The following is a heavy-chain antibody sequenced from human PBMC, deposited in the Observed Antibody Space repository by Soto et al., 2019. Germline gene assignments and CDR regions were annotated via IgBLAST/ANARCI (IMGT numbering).Heavy chain of an antibody. Sequence: QVQLRESGSGLVKPLETLSLTCGVSGGSLSGATYSWNWIRQPPGKGLEWIGYIFPSGTTYYNPSLKSRVTISIDVSKNQFSLSLRSFTDADTAVYYCARSREFDYWSQGTLVSVSS. V-gene: IGHV4-30-2*01. CDR1: GGSLSGATYS. J-gene: IGHJ4*02. CDR2: IFPSGTT. CDR3: ARSREFDY.